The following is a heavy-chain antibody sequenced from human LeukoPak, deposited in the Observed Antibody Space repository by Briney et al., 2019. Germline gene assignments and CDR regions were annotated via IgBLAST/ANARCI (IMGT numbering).Heavy chain of an antibody. D-gene: IGHD6-13*01. CDR2: IYSTGST. Sequence: SETLSLTCTVSGGSISSYYWSWIGQPAGEGLDWVGHIYSTGSTYHNPSLKSRVTISVDTSKNQFSLKLSSVTAADTAVYYCAKVGYSSGWYSGWFDPWGQGTLVTVSS. J-gene: IGHJ5*02. V-gene: IGHV4-4*08. CDR3: AKVGYSSGWYSGWFDP. CDR1: GGSISSYY.